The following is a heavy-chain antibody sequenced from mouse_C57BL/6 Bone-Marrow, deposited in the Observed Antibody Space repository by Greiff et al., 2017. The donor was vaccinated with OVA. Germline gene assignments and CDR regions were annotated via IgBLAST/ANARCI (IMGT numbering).Heavy chain of an antibody. CDR2: ISYDGSN. D-gene: IGHD1-1*01. Sequence: VQLQQSGPGLVKPSQSLSLTCSVTGYSITSGYYWNWIRQFPGNKLEWMGYISYDGSNNYNQSLKNRISITRDTSKNQFFLQLNSVTTEDTATYYCARGAVVGGFDYWGQGTTLTVSS. J-gene: IGHJ2*01. CDR3: ARGAVVGGFDY. CDR1: GYSITSGYY. V-gene: IGHV3-6*01.